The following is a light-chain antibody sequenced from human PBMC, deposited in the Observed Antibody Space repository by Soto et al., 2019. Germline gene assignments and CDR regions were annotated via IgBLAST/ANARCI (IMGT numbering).Light chain of an antibody. CDR3: GTWDSSLSAGV. V-gene: IGLV1-51*01. J-gene: IGLJ3*02. CDR2: DNH. Sequence: QSVLTQPPSVSAALGQKVTISCSGSNSNIGNNYVSWYQQLPGTAPKLLIYDNHMRPSGIPDRFSGSKSGTSATLGITGLQTGDEADYYCGTWDSSLSAGVFGGGTKLTVL. CDR1: NSNIGNNY.